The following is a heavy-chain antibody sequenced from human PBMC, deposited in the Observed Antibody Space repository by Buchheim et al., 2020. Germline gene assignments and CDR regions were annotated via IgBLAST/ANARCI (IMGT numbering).Heavy chain of an antibody. J-gene: IGHJ4*02. CDR2: LYTSGKS. CDR1: GIPVSSNY. Sequence: EVQLVQSGGGLVQPGGSLRLSCAASGIPVSSNYMSWVRQSPEKGLEWVSVLYTSGKSYYTDSVKGRFIVSRDDSGNTLYLQMNGLRPEDTAVYYCASPGYSSGWYAYWGQGT. CDR3: ASPGYSSGWYAY. V-gene: IGHV3-66*02. D-gene: IGHD6-19*01.